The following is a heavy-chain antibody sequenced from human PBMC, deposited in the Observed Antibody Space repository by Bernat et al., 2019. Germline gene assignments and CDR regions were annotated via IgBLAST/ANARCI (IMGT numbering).Heavy chain of an antibody. CDR1: GYTFTSYG. CDR3: ARDVNCSGGSCYSSYMDV. CDR2: ISADNGNT. V-gene: IGHV1-18*01. J-gene: IGHJ6*03. Sequence: QVQLVQSGAEVKKPGASVKVSCKASGYTFTSYGISWVRQAPGQGLEWMGWISADNGNTNNAQKLQGRGTMTTDTSTNTAYMEVTSMRSDDSAVYYCARDVNCSGGSCYSSYMDVWGKGTTVTVSS. D-gene: IGHD2-15*01.